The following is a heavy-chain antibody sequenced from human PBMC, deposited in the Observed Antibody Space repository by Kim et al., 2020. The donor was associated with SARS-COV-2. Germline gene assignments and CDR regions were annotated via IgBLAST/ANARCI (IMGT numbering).Heavy chain of an antibody. Sequence: GGSLRLSCAASGFTFSSYAMSWVRQAPGKGLEWVSAISGSGGSTYYADSVKGRFTISRDNSKNTLYLQMNSLRAEDTAVYYCAKDPTYYDFWSGPWAYGMDVWGQGTTVTVSS. D-gene: IGHD3-3*01. CDR3: AKDPTYYDFWSGPWAYGMDV. CDR2: ISGSGGST. V-gene: IGHV3-23*01. CDR1: GFTFSSYA. J-gene: IGHJ6*02.